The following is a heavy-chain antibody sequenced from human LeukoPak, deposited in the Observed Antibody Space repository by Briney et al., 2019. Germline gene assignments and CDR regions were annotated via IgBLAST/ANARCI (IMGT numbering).Heavy chain of an antibody. CDR2: IYYSGST. V-gene: IGHV4-59*08. CDR1: GGSISSYY. Sequence: PSETLSLTCTVSGGSISSYYWSWIRQPPGKGLEWLGYIYYSGSTNYNPSLKSRVTISVDTSKNQFSLKLSSVTAADTAVYYCARQPTYIAAAPYYYGMDVWGQGTTVTVSS. D-gene: IGHD6-13*01. J-gene: IGHJ6*02. CDR3: ARQPTYIAAAPYYYGMDV.